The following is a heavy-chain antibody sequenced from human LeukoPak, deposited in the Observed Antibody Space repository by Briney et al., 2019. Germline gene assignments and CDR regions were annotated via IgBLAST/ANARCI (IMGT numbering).Heavy chain of an antibody. CDR2: IYYSGST. CDR1: GGSISSSSYY. CDR3: ARVTMIVATRAFDI. J-gene: IGHJ3*02. D-gene: IGHD3-22*01. Sequence: SETLSLTCTVSGGSISSSSYYWGWIRQPPGQGLEWIGSIYYSGSTYYNPSLKSRVTISVDTSKNQFSLKLSSVTAADTAVYYCARVTMIVATRAFDIWGQGTMVTVSS. V-gene: IGHV4-39*07.